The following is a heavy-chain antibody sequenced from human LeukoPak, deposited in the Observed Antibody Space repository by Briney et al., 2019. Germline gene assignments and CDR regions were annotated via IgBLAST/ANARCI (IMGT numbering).Heavy chain of an antibody. J-gene: IGHJ4*02. CDR1: GFTFSNYA. V-gene: IGHV3-23*01. CDR3: AKGKAYYYDASGQYFDY. CDR2: ISGSGGST. D-gene: IGHD3-22*01. Sequence: GGTLRLSCAVSGFTFSNYAMSWVRQAPGKGLEWVSAISGSGGSTYYADSVKGRFTISRDNPKNTLYLQRTSGSAEDTAVYYCAKGKAYYYDASGQYFDYWGQGTLVTVSS.